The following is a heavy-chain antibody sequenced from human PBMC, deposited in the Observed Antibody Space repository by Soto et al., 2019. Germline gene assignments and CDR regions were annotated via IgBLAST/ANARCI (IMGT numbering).Heavy chain of an antibody. J-gene: IGHJ6*02. V-gene: IGHV5-51*07. CDR3: AASIFYYGMDV. CDR2: IYPGDSDT. CDR1: VYNFTNSW. Sequence: PGASLKISCEGSVYNFTNSWIGWEHQMPRKGLEWMGIIYPGDSDTKYNPSFQGQVTISADKSITTTYLRWTSLKASDTAIYYCAASIFYYGMDVWGQGTTVTVSS.